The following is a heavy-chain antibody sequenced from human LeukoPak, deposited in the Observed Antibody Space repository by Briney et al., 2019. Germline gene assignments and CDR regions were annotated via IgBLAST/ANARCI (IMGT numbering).Heavy chain of an antibody. CDR1: GGSISSYY. CDR2: IYTSGST. V-gene: IGHV4-4*07. J-gene: IGHJ4*02. Sequence: SETLSLTCTFSGGSISSYYWSWIRQPAGKGLEWIGRIYTSGSTNYNPSLKGRVTMSVDTSKNQFSLKLSSVTAADTAVYYCARLTMVRGAKSGRIDYWGQGTLVTVSS. CDR3: ARLTMVRGAKSGRIDY. D-gene: IGHD3-10*01.